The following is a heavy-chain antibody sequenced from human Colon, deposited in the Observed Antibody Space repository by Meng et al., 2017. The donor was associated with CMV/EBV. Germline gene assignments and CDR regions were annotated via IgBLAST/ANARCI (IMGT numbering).Heavy chain of an antibody. V-gene: IGHV4-39*06. J-gene: IGHJ4*02. CDR2: IYYSGSA. CDR1: GDSIRDSDYF. D-gene: IGHD6-6*01. Sequence: ETLSLTCTVSGDSIRDSDYFWAWLRQPPGKGLEWIGSIYYSGSAHYNPSLKSRLTISVDTSKNQFALRLNSVTAADTAVYYCARGGGGTSSDYWGQGTLVTVSS. CDR3: ARGGGGTSSDY.